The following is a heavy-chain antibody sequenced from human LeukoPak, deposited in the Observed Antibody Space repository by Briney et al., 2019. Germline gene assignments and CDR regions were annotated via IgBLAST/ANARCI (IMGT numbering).Heavy chain of an antibody. J-gene: IGHJ5*02. V-gene: IGHV4-61*02. CDR3: ARGGCSSTSCPSNLDP. D-gene: IGHD2-2*01. CDR2: IYTSGST. CDR1: GGSISSGSYY. Sequence: SETLSLTCTVSGGSISSGSYYWSWIRQPAGKGLEWIGRIYTSGSTNYNPSLKSRVTISVDTSKNQFSLKLSSVTAADTAVYYCARGGCSSTSCPSNLDPWGQGTLVTVSS.